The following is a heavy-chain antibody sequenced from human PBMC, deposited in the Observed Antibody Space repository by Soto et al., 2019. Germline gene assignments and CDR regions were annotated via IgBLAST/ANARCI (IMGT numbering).Heavy chain of an antibody. J-gene: IGHJ3*02. Sequence: GSLRLSCAASGFTLSSYAMSWVRPAPGKGLEWVSAISGSGVSTYYADSVKGRFTISRDNSKNTLYLQLNSLSAEDKAVSYCATQGRQYYYDSSGYPDAFDIWGQGTMVTVAS. CDR1: GFTLSSYA. D-gene: IGHD3-22*01. CDR2: ISGSGVST. CDR3: ATQGRQYYYDSSGYPDAFDI. V-gene: IGHV3-23*01.